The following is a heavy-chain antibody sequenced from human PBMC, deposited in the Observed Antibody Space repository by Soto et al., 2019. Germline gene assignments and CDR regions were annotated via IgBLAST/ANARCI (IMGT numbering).Heavy chain of an antibody. V-gene: IGHV3-30*18. CDR1: GFTFSSYG. J-gene: IGHJ6*02. CDR2: ISYDGSNK. CDR3: AKLWFGAHYYYYGMDV. D-gene: IGHD3-10*01. Sequence: QVQLVESGGGVVQPGRSLRLSCAASGFTFSSYGMHWVRQAPGKGLEWVAVISYDGSNKYYADSVKGRFTISRDNSKNTLYLQMNSLRAEDTAVYYCAKLWFGAHYYYYGMDVWGQGTTVTVSS.